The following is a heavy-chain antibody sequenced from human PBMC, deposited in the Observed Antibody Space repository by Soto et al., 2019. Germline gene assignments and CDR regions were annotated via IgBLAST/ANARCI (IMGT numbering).Heavy chain of an antibody. J-gene: IGHJ4*02. D-gene: IGHD3-16*01. CDR2: IYYSGST. Sequence: QVQLQESGPGLVKPSETLSLTCTVSGGSISSYYWSWIRQPPGKGMEWIGYIYYSGSTNYNPSLKSRVTISVDTSKNQFSLKLSSLTAADTAVYYCARGEGACWMRDWGQGTLVTVSS. V-gene: IGHV4-59*01. CDR3: ARGEGACWMRD. CDR1: GGSISSYY.